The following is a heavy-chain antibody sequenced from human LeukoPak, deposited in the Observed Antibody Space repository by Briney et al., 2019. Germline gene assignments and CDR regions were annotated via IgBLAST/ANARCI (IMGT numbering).Heavy chain of an antibody. D-gene: IGHD3/OR15-3a*01. CDR2: IYYSGST. CDR3: ARGRPDFWTNFYTYFLDS. J-gene: IGHJ4*02. V-gene: IGHV4-61*05. Sequence: KPSETLSLTCTVSGGSISSSSYYWGWIRQPPGKGLEWIGYIYYSGSTNYNPSLKSRVAISLDTSKNQFSLKLSSVTAADTAIYYCARGRPDFWTNFYTYFLDSWGQGTLVTVSS. CDR1: GGSISSSSYY.